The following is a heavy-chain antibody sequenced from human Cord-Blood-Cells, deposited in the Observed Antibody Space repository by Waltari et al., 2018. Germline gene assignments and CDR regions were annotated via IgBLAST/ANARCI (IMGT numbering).Heavy chain of an antibody. CDR3: AQELGKKAFDI. Sequence: QVQLQQWGAGLLKPSETLSLTCAVYGGSFSGYYWSWIRQPPGKGLEWIWEINHSGSTNYTPSLKSRVTISVDTSKNQFSLKLSSVTAADTAVYYCAQELGKKAFDIWGQGTMVTVSS. V-gene: IGHV4-34*01. CDR2: INHSGST. D-gene: IGHD7-27*01. J-gene: IGHJ3*02. CDR1: GGSFSGYY.